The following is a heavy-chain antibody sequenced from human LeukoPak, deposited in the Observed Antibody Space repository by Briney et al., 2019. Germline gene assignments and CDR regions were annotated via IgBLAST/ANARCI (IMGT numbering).Heavy chain of an antibody. CDR1: GFDFSTYA. V-gene: IGHV3-23*01. J-gene: IGHJ4*02. CDR2: ISDTGGRT. CDR3: ARGEGLWFGELFTY. D-gene: IGHD3-10*01. Sequence: GGSLRLSCAASGFDFSTYAINWVRQAPGMGLEWVSSISDTGGRTFYTDSVKGRFTISRDNSKNTLFLQMNSLKVEDTAVYFCARGEGLWFGELFTYWGQGTLVSVSS.